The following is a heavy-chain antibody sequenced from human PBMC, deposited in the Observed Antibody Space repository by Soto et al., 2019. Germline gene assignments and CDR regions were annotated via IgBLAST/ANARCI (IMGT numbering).Heavy chain of an antibody. CDR1: GGSISSYY. V-gene: IGHV4-59*01. J-gene: IGHJ6*02. Sequence: TSETLSLTCTVSGGSISSYYWSWIRQPPGKGLEWIGYIYYSGSTNYNPSLKSRVTISVDTSKNQFSLKLSSVTAADTAVYYCARDAKQTTVVNQNYYYGMDVWGQGTTVTVSS. CDR2: IYYSGST. CDR3: ARDAKQTTVVNQNYYYGMDV. D-gene: IGHD4-17*01.